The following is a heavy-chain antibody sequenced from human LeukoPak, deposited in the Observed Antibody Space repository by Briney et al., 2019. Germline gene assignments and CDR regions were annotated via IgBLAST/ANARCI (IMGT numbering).Heavy chain of an antibody. CDR1: GGSISSGSYY. V-gene: IGHV4-61*02. D-gene: IGHD6-13*01. Sequence: SETLSLTCTVSGGSISSGSYYWSWIRQPAGKGLEWIGRIYTSGSTNYNPSLKSRVTISVDTSKNQFSLKLSSVTAADTAVYYCARSFPAAGTVDYWGQGTLVTVSS. CDR3: ARSFPAAGTVDY. CDR2: IYTSGST. J-gene: IGHJ4*02.